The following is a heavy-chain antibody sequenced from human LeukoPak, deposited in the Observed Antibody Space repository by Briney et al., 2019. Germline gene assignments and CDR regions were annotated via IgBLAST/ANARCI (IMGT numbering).Heavy chain of an antibody. Sequence: ASVKVSCRASGGTFSSYAISWVRQAPGQGLEWMGGIIPIFSTANYAQKFQGRVTITTDESTSTAYMELSSLRSEDTAVYYCARDSNWNYFYMDVWGKGTTVTVSS. CDR3: ARDSNWNYFYMDV. CDR2: IIPIFSTA. V-gene: IGHV1-69*05. D-gene: IGHD1-20*01. J-gene: IGHJ6*03. CDR1: GGTFSSYA.